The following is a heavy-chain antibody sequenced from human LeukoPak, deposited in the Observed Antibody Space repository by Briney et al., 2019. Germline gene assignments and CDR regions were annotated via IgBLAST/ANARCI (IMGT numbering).Heavy chain of an antibody. D-gene: IGHD2-8*01. V-gene: IGHV4-59*01. Sequence: SETLSLTCTVSGGSMSSSYWSWIRQPPGKGLEWIGNIYDSGSANCNPSLQSRVTISLDTSKNEVSPKLSSVTAADTAVYYCARGQGVLDYWGQGTLVTVSS. CDR2: IYDSGSA. CDR1: GGSMSSSY. J-gene: IGHJ4*02. CDR3: ARGQGVLDY.